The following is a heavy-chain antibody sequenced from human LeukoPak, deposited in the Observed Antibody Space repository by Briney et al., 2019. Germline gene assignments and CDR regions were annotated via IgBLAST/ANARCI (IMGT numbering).Heavy chain of an antibody. CDR3: ARVETEYSSGDWFDP. CDR1: GYSISSGYF. CDR2: IYYSGST. V-gene: IGHV4-38-2*02. D-gene: IGHD6-19*01. J-gene: IGHJ5*02. Sequence: SETLSLTCTVSGYSISSGYFWGWIRQPPGKGLEWIASIYYSGSTYYNPSLKSRVTISVDTSKNQFSLKLSSVTAADTAVYYCARVETEYSSGDWFDPWGQGTLVTVSS.